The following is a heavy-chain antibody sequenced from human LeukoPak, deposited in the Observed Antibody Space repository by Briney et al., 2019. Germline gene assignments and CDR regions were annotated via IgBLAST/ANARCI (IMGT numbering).Heavy chain of an antibody. CDR1: GFTFSSYG. Sequence: GRSLRLSCAASGFTFSSYGMHWVRQAPGKGLEWVAVISYDGSNKYYADSVKGRFTISRDNSKNTLYLQMNSLRAEDTAVYYCAKDPWYSSGWNYPTWYFDLWGRGTLVTVSS. D-gene: IGHD6-19*01. CDR2: ISYDGSNK. J-gene: IGHJ2*01. CDR3: AKDPWYSSGWNYPTWYFDL. V-gene: IGHV3-30*18.